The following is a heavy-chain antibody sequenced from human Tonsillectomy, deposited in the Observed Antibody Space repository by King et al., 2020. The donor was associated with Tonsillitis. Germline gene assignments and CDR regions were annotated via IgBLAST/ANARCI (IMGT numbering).Heavy chain of an antibody. J-gene: IGHJ3*02. D-gene: IGHD5-12*01. V-gene: IGHV1-2*02. CDR1: GYTFTGYY. Sequence: VQLVESGAEVKKPGASVKVSCKASGYTFTGYYIHWVRQAPGQGLEWMGGIHPNSGGTNYAQRFQGRVTMTRNTSSRIAYMELSRLGSDDTAVYYCARDLGYSGYDGAFNIWGQGTMVTVSS. CDR2: IHPNSGGT. CDR3: ARDLGYSGYDGAFNI.